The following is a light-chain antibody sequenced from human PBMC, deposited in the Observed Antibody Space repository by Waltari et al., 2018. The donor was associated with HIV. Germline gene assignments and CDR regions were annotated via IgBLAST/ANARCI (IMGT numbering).Light chain of an antibody. CDR3: QVWDGGSDPPGV. J-gene: IGLJ3*02. CDR2: DDS. V-gene: IGLV3-21*02. Sequence: YVLTQPPSVSVAPGQTARMTWWGTKIGDKRVHCSQQRPGQAPIVVVYDDSDRPSGISERISGSNSGNTATLIISRVEAGDEADYYCQVWDGGSDPPGVFGGGTRLTVL. CDR1: KIGDKR.